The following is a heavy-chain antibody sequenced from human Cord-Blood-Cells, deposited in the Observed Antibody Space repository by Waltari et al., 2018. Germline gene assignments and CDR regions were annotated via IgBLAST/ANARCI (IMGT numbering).Heavy chain of an antibody. CDR2: IDYSGST. D-gene: IGHD3-10*01. J-gene: IGHJ3*02. CDR3: ARGCGSGSYYVLAAFDI. Sequence: QVQLQESGPGLVKPSQTLSLTCTVSGGSISSGGYYWSWIRQHPGKGLEWIGYIDYSGSTYYNPSLKSRVTISVDTSKNQFSRKLSSVTAADTAVYYCARGCGSGSYYVLAAFDIWGQGTMVTVSS. V-gene: IGHV4-31*03. CDR1: GGSISSGGYY.